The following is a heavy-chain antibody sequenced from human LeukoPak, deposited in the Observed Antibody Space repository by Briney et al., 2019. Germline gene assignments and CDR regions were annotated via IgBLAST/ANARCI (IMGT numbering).Heavy chain of an antibody. CDR3: ARGTMVRGVIITIIGWFDP. D-gene: IGHD3-10*01. CDR1: GGSISSSSYY. V-gene: IGHV4-39*01. J-gene: IGHJ5*02. CDR2: IYYNGST. Sequence: SETLSLTCTVSGGSISSSSYYWGWVRQPPGKALEWVGTIYYNGSTYYNPSLKSRVTISVDTSKNQFSLKLSSVTAADTAVYYCARGTMVRGVIITIIGWFDPWGQGTLVTVSS.